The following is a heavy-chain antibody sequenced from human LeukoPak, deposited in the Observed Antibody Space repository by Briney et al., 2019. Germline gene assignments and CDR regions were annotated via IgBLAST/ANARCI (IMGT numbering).Heavy chain of an antibody. V-gene: IGHV4-59*01. J-gene: IGHJ4*02. CDR1: GGSISSYY. CDR3: ARYRGGTVTTLDY. Sequence: SETLSLTCTVSGGSISSYYWSWLRQPPGKGLEWIGYIYYSGSTNYNPSLKSRVTISVDTSKNQFSLKLSSVTAADTAVYYCARYRGGTVTTLDYWGQGTLVTVSS. CDR2: IYYSGST. D-gene: IGHD4-17*01.